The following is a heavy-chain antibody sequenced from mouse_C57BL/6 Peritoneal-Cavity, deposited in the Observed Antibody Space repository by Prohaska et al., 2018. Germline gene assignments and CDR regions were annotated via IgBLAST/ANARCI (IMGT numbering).Heavy chain of an antibody. CDR1: GYAFSSYW. V-gene: IGHV1-80*01. CDR2: IYPGDGDT. CDR3: ARDYDFDY. J-gene: IGHJ2*01. D-gene: IGHD1-1*01. Sequence: LKISCKASGYAFSSYWMNWVKQRPGKGLEWIGQIYPGDGDTNYNGKFKDKATLTVDKSSSTAYMQLSSLTSEDSVVYYCARDYDFDYWGQGTTLTVSS.